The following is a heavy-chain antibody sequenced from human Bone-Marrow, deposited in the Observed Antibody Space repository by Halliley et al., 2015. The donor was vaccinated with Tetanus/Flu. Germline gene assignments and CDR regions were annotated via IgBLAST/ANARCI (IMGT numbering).Heavy chain of an antibody. CDR3: ARDLSSYSSDGFDI. Sequence: IGSVYHSGTPYYSPSLKSRVPISVDTSKNRFSLKLSSVTAADTAVYYCARDLSSYSSDGFDIWGQGTMVTVSS. V-gene: IGHV4-38-2*02. J-gene: IGHJ3*02. D-gene: IGHD4-4*01. CDR2: VYHSGTP.